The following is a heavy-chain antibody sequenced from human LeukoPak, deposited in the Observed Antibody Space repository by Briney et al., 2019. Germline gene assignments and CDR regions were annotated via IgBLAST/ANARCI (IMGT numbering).Heavy chain of an antibody. J-gene: IGHJ4*02. V-gene: IGHV3-21*01. CDR1: GFIFSNSA. Sequence: GGSLRLSCAASGFIFSNSAMNWVRQAPGKGLEWVPSINNDGSCIYYAGSVKGRFTISRDNAKNSLYLRLNSLRVEDTAVYYCASGPYSSSYFASWGQGTMVTVSS. CDR3: ASGPYSSSYFAS. D-gene: IGHD6-13*01. CDR2: INNDGSCI.